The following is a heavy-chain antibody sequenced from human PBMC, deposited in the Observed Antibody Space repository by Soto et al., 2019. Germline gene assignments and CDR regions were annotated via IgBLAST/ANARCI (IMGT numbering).Heavy chain of an antibody. Sequence: PSETLSLTCTVSGGSISSYYWSWIRQPPGKGLEWIGYIYYSGSTNYNPSLKSRVTISVDTSKNQFSLKLSSVTAADTAVYYCARESVVVPAAMRGGRGFYYYYYMDVWGKGTTVTVSS. J-gene: IGHJ6*03. CDR2: IYYSGST. CDR3: ARESVVVPAAMRGGRGFYYYYYMDV. CDR1: GGSISSYY. V-gene: IGHV4-59*12. D-gene: IGHD2-2*01.